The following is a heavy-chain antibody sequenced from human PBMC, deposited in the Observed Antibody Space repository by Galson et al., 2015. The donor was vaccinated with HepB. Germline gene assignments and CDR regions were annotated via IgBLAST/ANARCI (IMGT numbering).Heavy chain of an antibody. Sequence: SVKVSCKASGYTFASYYMHWVRQAPGQGLEWMGIINPSGGSTSYAQKIQGRVTMTRDTSTSTVYMELSSLRSEDTAVYYCASTSIGYDSSVDYYYYGMDVWGQGTTVTVSS. CDR2: INPSGGST. J-gene: IGHJ6*02. CDR1: GYTFASYY. CDR3: ASTSIGYDSSVDYYYYGMDV. V-gene: IGHV1-46*01. D-gene: IGHD3-22*01.